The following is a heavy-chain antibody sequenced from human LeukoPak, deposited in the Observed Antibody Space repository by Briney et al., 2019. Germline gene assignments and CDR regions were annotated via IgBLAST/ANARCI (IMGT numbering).Heavy chain of an antibody. J-gene: IGHJ4*02. V-gene: IGHV4-39*02. CDR2: TYYSGST. D-gene: IGHD1-26*01. CDR1: GGSISSSSYY. CDR3: AREVGATTKDFDY. Sequence: SETLSLTCTVSGGSISSSSYYWGWIRQPPGKGLEWIGSTYYSGSTYYNPSLKSRVTISVDTSKNQFSLKLSSVTAADTAVYYCAREVGATTKDFDYWGQGTLVTVSS.